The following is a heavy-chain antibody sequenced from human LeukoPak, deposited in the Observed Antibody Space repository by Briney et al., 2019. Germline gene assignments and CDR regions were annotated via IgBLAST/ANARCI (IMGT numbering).Heavy chain of an antibody. CDR3: ARVSIGWYSFDY. CDR1: GFTFSSYG. CDR2: IRYDGSNK. J-gene: IGHJ4*02. V-gene: IGHV3-30*02. D-gene: IGHD6-19*01. Sequence: GGSLRLSCAASGFTFSSYGMHWVRQAPGKGLEWVAFIRYDGSNKYYADSVKGRFTISRDNAKDTVYLQMNSLRAEDTAVYYCARVSIGWYSFDYWGQGTLVTVSS.